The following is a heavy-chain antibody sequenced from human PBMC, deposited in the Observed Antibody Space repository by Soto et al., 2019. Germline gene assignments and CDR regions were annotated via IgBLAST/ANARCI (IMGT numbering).Heavy chain of an antibody. Sequence: QVQLQESGPGLVKPSETLSLTCTVSGDSINTYTWTWIRQPPGKGLEWIGYIFSSGSTNYNPSLQSRLTMSVDTSKNLFSLKLNSVTAADTAVYYCARGDQELDYWGQGTLVTVSS. J-gene: IGHJ4*02. V-gene: IGHV4-59*01. CDR3: ARGDQELDY. CDR1: GDSINTYT. D-gene: IGHD1-26*01. CDR2: IFSSGST.